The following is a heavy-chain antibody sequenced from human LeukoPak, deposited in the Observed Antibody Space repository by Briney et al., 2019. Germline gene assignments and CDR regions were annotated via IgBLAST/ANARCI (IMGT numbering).Heavy chain of an antibody. V-gene: IGHV3-74*03. J-gene: IGHJ5*02. Sequence: PGGSLRLSCAASGFTFSSYWMHWVRQAPGKGLVWVSGTNTDGSSTMYADSVKGRFTVARDNAKNTLYLQMNSLRAEDTAVYYCAKDGGEYCSSTSCPSWFDPWGQGTLVTVSS. CDR2: TNTDGSST. D-gene: IGHD2-2*01. CDR1: GFTFSSYW. CDR3: AKDGGEYCSSTSCPSWFDP.